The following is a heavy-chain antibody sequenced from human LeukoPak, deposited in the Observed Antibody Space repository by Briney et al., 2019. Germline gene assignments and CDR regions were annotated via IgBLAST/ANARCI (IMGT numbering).Heavy chain of an antibody. CDR2: ISYDGSNK. V-gene: IGHV3-30-3*01. J-gene: IGHJ4*02. CDR3: ARDLVGALEY. CDR1: GFTFSSYA. Sequence: GGSLRLSCAASGFTFSSYAIHWVRQAPGKGLEWVAVISYDGSNKYYADSVKGRFTISRDNSKNTLYLQMNSLRAEDTAVYYCARDLVGALEYWGQGTLVIVSS. D-gene: IGHD1-26*01.